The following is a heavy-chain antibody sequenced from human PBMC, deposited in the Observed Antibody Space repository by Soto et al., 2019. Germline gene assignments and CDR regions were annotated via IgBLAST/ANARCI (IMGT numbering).Heavy chain of an antibody. V-gene: IGHV5-51*01. CDR3: ARQKRGYSYGGPFDS. CDR2: IYPGDSDT. D-gene: IGHD5-18*01. CDR1: GYTFTSYW. J-gene: IGHJ4*02. Sequence: GESLKLSCKGSGYTFTSYWIAWVRQMPGKGLEWMGIIYPGDSDTRYSPSFQGQVTISVDKSISTAYLQWSSLKASDSAMYYCARQKRGYSYGGPFDSWGQGTLVTVSS.